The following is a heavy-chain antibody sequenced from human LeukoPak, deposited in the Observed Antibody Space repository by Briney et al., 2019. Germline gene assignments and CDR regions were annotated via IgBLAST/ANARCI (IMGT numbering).Heavy chain of an antibody. CDR1: DYSISSAYY. D-gene: IGHD2-21*02. Sequence: SETLSLTCAVSDYSISSAYYWGWIRQPPGKGLEWIGSIYHSGSTDYNPSLKSRVTISVDTSKNQFSLKLRSVTAADTAVYYCARDQAYCGGDCYFDFWGQGTLVTFSS. CDR2: IYHSGST. V-gene: IGHV4-38-2*02. CDR3: ARDQAYCGGDCYFDF. J-gene: IGHJ4*02.